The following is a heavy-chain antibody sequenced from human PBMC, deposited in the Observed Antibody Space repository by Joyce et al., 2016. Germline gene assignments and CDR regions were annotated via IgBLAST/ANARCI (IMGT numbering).Heavy chain of an antibody. V-gene: IGHV1-24*01. CDR3: AGGIGSTFDY. Sequence: QVQLVQSGAEVKKPGASVRVSCKVSGDTLTELSMHGVRQAPGKGLEWMGGFDPEDGETIYAHKFQGRVTMTEDTSTDIDYMELSSLRSDDTAVYYCAGGIGSTFDYWGQGTLVTVSS. CDR2: FDPEDGET. D-gene: IGHD3-16*01. J-gene: IGHJ4*02. CDR1: GDTLTELS.